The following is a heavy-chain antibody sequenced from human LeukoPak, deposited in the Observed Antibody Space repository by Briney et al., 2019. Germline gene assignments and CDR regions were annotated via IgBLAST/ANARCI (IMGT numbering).Heavy chain of an antibody. V-gene: IGHV3-30*04. CDR1: GFTFSSYA. D-gene: IGHD2-21*02. CDR3: ATACGGDCYSDY. J-gene: IGHJ4*02. CDR2: ISYDGSNK. Sequence: GGSLRLSCAAPGFTFSSYAMHWVRQAPGKGLEWVAVISYDGSNKYYADSVKGRFTISRDNSKNTLYRQMNSLRAEDTAVYYCATACGGDCYSDYWGQGPLVTVSS.